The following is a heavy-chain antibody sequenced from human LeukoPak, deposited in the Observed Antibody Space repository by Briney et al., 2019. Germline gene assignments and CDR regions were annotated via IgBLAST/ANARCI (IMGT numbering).Heavy chain of an antibody. J-gene: IGHJ4*02. Sequence: SQTLSLTCTVSGGSISSGSYYWSWIRQPAGKGLEWIGRIYTSGSTNYNPSLKSRVTISVDTSKNQFSLKLSSVTAADTAVYYCARGGYCGGDCYFYYWGRGTLVTVSS. CDR1: GGSISSGSYY. CDR2: IYTSGST. CDR3: ARGGYCGGDCYFYY. D-gene: IGHD2-21*02. V-gene: IGHV4-61*02.